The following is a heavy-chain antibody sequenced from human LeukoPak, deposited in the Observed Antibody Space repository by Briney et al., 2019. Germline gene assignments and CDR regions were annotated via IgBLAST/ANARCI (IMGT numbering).Heavy chain of an antibody. CDR3: ARVVGSLLGYCSGGSCYFPTYFDY. J-gene: IGHJ4*02. CDR1: GGSISSSSDS. Sequence: SETLSLTCTVSGGSISSSSDSWGWIRQPPGKGLEWIGSMYYSGSTHYNPSLKSRVTISVDTSKNQFSLKLSSVTAADTAVYYCARVVGSLLGYCSGGSCYFPTYFDYWGQGTLVTVSS. D-gene: IGHD2-15*01. V-gene: IGHV4-39*07. CDR2: MYYSGST.